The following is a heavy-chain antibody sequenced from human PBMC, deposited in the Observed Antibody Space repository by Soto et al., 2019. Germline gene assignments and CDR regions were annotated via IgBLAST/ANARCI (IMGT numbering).Heavy chain of an antibody. CDR3: ATGAGGYYYMDV. Sequence: EVQLVESGGDLVQPGGSLRLSCAASGFTFSSYWMHWVRQAPGKGPVWVSRIKGDLSTTNYADSVKGRFTISRDNAKNTLYLQMNSLRAEDTAVYYCATGAGGYYYMDVWGKGTTVTVSS. D-gene: IGHD3-10*01. CDR1: GFTFSSYW. J-gene: IGHJ6*03. CDR2: IKGDLSTT. V-gene: IGHV3-74*01.